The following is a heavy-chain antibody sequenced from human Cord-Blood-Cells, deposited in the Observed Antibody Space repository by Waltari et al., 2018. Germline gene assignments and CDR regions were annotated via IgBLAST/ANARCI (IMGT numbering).Heavy chain of an antibody. Sequence: QVQLVQSGAEVKKPGSSVKVSCKASGGTFSSYAISWVRQAPGQGLEWMVGIIPIVGTANYAQKFRGRGPSTADKSTSTAYMELSSLRSEDTAVYYCARDPSSGGNMGYPGWFDPWGQGTLVTVSS. CDR1: GGTFSSYA. CDR3: ARDPSSGGNMGYPGWFDP. V-gene: IGHV1-69*06. CDR2: IIPIVGTA. D-gene: IGHD2-15*01. J-gene: IGHJ5*02.